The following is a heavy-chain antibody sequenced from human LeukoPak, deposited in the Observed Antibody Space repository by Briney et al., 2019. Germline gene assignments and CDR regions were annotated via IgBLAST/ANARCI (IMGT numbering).Heavy chain of an antibody. Sequence: GRSLRLSCAASGFTFSSYGMHWVRQAPGKGLEWVAVIWCDGSNKYYADSVKGRFTISRDNSKNTLYLQMNSLRAEDTAVYYCARDLLRFFYYYGMDVWGQGTTVTVSS. J-gene: IGHJ6*02. V-gene: IGHV3-33*01. CDR1: GFTFSSYG. CDR2: IWCDGSNK. D-gene: IGHD3-3*01. CDR3: ARDLLRFFYYYGMDV.